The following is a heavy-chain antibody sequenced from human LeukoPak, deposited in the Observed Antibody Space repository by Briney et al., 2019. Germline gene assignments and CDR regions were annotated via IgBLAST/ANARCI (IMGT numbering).Heavy chain of an antibody. CDR3: ARGEYSNSFSLWYYYYMDV. D-gene: IGHD2/OR15-2a*01. J-gene: IGHJ6*03. CDR2: ITPYNGKT. CDR1: GYTFTSYG. Sequence: GASVKVSCKASGYTFTSYGISWVRQAPGQGLEWMGWITPYNGKTQYAQNLQGRVTMTTDALTSRAYMELSSLRSEDTAVYYCARGEYSNSFSLWYYYYMDVWGKGTTVTISS. V-gene: IGHV1-18*01.